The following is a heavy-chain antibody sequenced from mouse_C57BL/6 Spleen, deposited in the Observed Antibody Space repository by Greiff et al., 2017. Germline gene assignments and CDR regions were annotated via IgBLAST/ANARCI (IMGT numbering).Heavy chain of an antibody. D-gene: IGHD2-3*01. Sequence: VQLQQSGAELVRPGTSVKMSCKASGYTFTNYWIGWAKQRPGHGLAWIGDIYPGGGSTNYNEQFTGKATLTADTSSSTAYMQFSSLTSEDSAIYDSARIYDGSRMDYWGQGTLVTVSS. CDR1: GYTFTNYW. V-gene: IGHV1-63*01. J-gene: IGHJ4*01. CDR3: ARIYDGSRMDY. CDR2: IYPGGGST.